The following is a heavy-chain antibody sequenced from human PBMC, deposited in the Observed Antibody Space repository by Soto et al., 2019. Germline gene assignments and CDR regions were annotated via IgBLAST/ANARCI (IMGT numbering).Heavy chain of an antibody. J-gene: IGHJ6*02. V-gene: IGHV4-38-2*01. CDR1: GYCIASGYY. CDR2: IYHAGSV. CDR3: ARTFDYYGMDV. Sequence: KASETLSLTCAVSGYCIASGYYWAWIRQSPGKGLEWIGSIYHAGSVYYNPSLNSRVAVSLDTSKNHFSLKLTSVTAADTAVYYCARTFDYYGMDVWGQGTTVTVSS.